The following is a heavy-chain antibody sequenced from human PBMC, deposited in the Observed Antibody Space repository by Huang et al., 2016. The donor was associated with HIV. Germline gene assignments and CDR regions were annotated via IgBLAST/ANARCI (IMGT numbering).Heavy chain of an antibody. D-gene: IGHD3-3*01. CDR3: ARDHHDFWRGYRRMYFFDH. CDR2: IAYSGST. V-gene: IGHV4-59*11. Sequence: QVQLQESGPGLVKPSETLSLTCTVSGGSISTHYWSWIRQPPGKGLEWIGGIAYSGSTNSRPAPKRRVTILLDTSKNQFSLRVNSVTAADTAMYYCARDHHDFWRGYRRMYFFDHWGQGTLVTVSS. CDR1: GGSISTHY. J-gene: IGHJ4*02.